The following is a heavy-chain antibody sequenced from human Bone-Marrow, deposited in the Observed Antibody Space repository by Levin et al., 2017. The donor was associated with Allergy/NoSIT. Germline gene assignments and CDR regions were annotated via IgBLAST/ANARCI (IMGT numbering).Heavy chain of an antibody. J-gene: IGHJ4*02. CDR2: IYYSGST. V-gene: IGHV4-59*01. CDR1: GGSISSYY. Sequence: PSETLSLTCTVSGGSISSYYWSWIRQPPGKGLEWIGYIYYSGSTNYNPSLKSRVTISVDTSKNQFSLKLSSVTAADTAVYYCARVPVDTAMVGTAFDYWGQGTLVTVSS. D-gene: IGHD5-18*01. CDR3: ARVPVDTAMVGTAFDY.